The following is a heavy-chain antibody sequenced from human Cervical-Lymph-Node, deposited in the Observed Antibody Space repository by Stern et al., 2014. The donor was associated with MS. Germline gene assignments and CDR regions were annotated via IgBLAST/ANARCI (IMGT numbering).Heavy chain of an antibody. D-gene: IGHD2-8*01. CDR1: GYTFTNSD. CDR3: ARANYHYYGMDV. CDR2: MNPNSDNT. J-gene: IGHJ6*02. V-gene: IGHV1-8*01. Sequence: QDQLVESGAEVKKPGASVKVSCKASGYTFTNSDINWVRQATGQGLEWMGWMNPNSDNTGYAQKFQGRVTMTRNTSISTAYMELSSLRSEDTAVYYCARANYHYYGMDVWGQGTTVTVSS.